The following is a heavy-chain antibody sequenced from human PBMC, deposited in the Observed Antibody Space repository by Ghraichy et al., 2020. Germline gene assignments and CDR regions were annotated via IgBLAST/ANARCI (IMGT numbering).Heavy chain of an antibody. CDR1: GYTLTALS. Sequence: ASVKVSCKVSGYTLTALSMPWVRQAPGKGLEWMGGLDPEDGETNYAQKFQGRVTMTEDTSTDTAYMELRSLRSEDTAVYYCATENDNDFWSGYNQMDYWGQGTLVTITS. D-gene: IGHD3-3*01. V-gene: IGHV1-24*01. CDR3: ATENDNDFWSGYNQMDY. J-gene: IGHJ4*02. CDR2: LDPEDGET.